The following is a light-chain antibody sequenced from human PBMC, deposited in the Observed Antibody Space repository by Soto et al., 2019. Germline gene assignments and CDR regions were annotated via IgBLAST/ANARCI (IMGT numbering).Light chain of an antibody. CDR3: ATWDASLQSWV. J-gene: IGLJ3*02. CDR1: SSNIGSHL. V-gene: IGLV1-44*01. Sequence: QSVLTQSPSVSGTPGQRVTISCSGSSSNIGSHLVNWYQQVPGTAPRLLIYTNNQRPSGVPDRFSDSKSGTSASLAISGLQSEDEAHYYCATWDASLQSWVFGGGTKLTVL. CDR2: TNN.